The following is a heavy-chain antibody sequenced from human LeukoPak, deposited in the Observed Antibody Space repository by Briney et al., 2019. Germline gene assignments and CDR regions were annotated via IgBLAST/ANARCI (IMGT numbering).Heavy chain of an antibody. CDR2: ISYDGSNK. Sequence: PGGSLRLSCAASGFTFSDYYMSWIRQAPGKGLEWVAVISYDGSNKYYADSVKGRFTISRDNSKNTLYLQMNSLRAEDTAVYYCARDPEQWLVTGDAFDIWGQGTMVTVSS. CDR1: GFTFSDYY. D-gene: IGHD6-19*01. J-gene: IGHJ3*02. V-gene: IGHV3-30-3*01. CDR3: ARDPEQWLVTGDAFDI.